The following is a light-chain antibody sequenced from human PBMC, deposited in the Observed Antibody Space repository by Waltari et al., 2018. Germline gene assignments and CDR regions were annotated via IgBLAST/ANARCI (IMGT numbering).Light chain of an antibody. CDR3: ASWDGSLSGWL. CDR1: SSNIGIFT. V-gene: IGLV1-44*01. CDR2: DSN. J-gene: IGLJ3*02. Sequence: QSVLTQPPSASGTPGQTVAISCSGSSSNIGIFTVHWYQQVPGMAPKLLIYDSNKRPSGVPDRFSGSKSGTSAALAISGLRSEDEADYYCASWDGSLSGWLFGGGTKLTVL.